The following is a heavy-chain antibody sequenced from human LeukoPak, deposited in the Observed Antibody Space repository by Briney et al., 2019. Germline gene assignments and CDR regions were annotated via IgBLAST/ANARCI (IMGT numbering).Heavy chain of an antibody. V-gene: IGHV1-2*06. CDR3: ARSLSYYYDTSGYYPSSGLTN. J-gene: IGHJ4*02. D-gene: IGHD3-22*01. CDR2: INPNSGGT. Sequence: ASVKVSCKASGYTFTGYYMHWVRQAPGQGLEWMGRINPNSGGTNYAQKFQGRVTMTRDTSISTAYMELNRLRSDDTAVYYCARSLSYYYDTSGYYPSSGLTNWGQGTLVTVSS. CDR1: GYTFTGYY.